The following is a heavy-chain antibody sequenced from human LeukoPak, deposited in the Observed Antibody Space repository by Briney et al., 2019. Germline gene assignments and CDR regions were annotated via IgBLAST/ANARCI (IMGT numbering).Heavy chain of an antibody. J-gene: IGHJ4*02. CDR1: GFTFSSYS. Sequence: GGSLRLSCAASGFTFSSYSMNWVRQAPGKGLEWVSYISSSRSTIYYADSVKGRFTISRDNAKNSLYLQMNSLRAEDTAVYYCARGVVDYWGQGTLVTVSS. CDR3: ARGVVDY. CDR2: ISSSRSTI. V-gene: IGHV3-48*01.